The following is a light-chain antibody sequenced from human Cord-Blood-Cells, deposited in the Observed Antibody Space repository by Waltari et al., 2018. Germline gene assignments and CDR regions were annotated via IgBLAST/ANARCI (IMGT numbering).Light chain of an antibody. CDR3: CSYAGSSTWV. J-gene: IGLJ3*02. Sequence: QSALTQPASVSGSPGQSITISCPGTRSAVGSYNLVSWYQQHPGKAPKLMIYEGSKRPSGVSKRFSGSKSGNTASLTISGLQAEDEADYYCCSYAGSSTWVFGGGTKLTVL. V-gene: IGLV2-23*01. CDR2: EGS. CDR1: RSAVGSYNL.